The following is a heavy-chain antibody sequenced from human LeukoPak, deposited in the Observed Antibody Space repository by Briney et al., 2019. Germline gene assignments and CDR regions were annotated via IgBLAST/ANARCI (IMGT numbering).Heavy chain of an antibody. Sequence: GGSLRLSCAASGFIFSDYYMSWIRQAPGKGLEWISYISSSGYTMYYADSVKGRFTISRDNANNSVYLQMNSLRAEDTVVYFCARTMDTAMLTGVGYWGQGTLVTVSS. CDR3: ARTMDTAMLTGVGY. J-gene: IGHJ4*02. CDR2: ISSSGYTM. V-gene: IGHV3-11*01. D-gene: IGHD5-18*01. CDR1: GFIFSDYY.